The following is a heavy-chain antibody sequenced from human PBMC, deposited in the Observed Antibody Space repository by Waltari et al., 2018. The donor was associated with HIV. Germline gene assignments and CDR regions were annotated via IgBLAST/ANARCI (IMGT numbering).Heavy chain of an antibody. CDR3: ARVVTWGLTGEYNWFDP. CDR2: ISSSSSYI. Sequence: EVQLVESGGGLVKPGGSLRLSCAASGFTFSSYSMNWVRQAPGKGLEWVSSISSSSSYIYYADSVKGRFTISRDNAKNSLYLQMNSLRAEDTAVYYCARVVTWGLTGEYNWFDPWGQGTLVTVSS. CDR1: GFTFSSYS. J-gene: IGHJ5*02. D-gene: IGHD7-27*01. V-gene: IGHV3-21*01.